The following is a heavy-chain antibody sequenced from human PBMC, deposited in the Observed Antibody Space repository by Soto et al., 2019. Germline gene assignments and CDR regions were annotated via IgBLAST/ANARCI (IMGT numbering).Heavy chain of an antibody. CDR3: ARGYLGSFDY. D-gene: IGHD7-27*01. Sequence: EVQLVETGGGWVQPGGSLRLSCAASGFTFSSYAVHWVRQPTGKGLEWVSVIGSAGDTYYPGSVKDRFTIARENAKNSLYLQMNSLRAEDTAVYYCARGYLGSFDYWGQGTLVTVSS. V-gene: IGHV3-13*01. CDR2: IGSAGDT. CDR1: GFTFSSYA. J-gene: IGHJ4*02.